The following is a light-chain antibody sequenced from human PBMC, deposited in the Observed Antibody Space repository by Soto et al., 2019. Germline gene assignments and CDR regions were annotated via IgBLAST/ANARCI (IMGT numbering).Light chain of an antibody. Sequence: QSALTQPPSVSGSPGQSVTISCTGTSSDVGSYNRVSWYQQPPGTAPKLMIYEVSNRPSGVPDRFSGSKSGNTASLTISGLQAEDEADYYCSSYTSSSTYDFGTGTELTVL. V-gene: IGLV2-18*02. CDR3: SSYTSSSTYD. CDR1: SSDVGSYNR. J-gene: IGLJ1*01. CDR2: EVS.